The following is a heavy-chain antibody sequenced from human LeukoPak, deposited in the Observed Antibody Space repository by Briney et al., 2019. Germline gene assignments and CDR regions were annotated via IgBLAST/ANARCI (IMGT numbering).Heavy chain of an antibody. Sequence: GGSLRLSCAASGFTFSSYAMHWVRQAPGKGLEWVSTISGSGGSTYYADSVKGRFTISRDNSKNTLYLQMNSLRAEDTAVFYCAKYYGDYYYYYYMDVWGKGITVTVSS. D-gene: IGHD4-17*01. V-gene: IGHV3-23*01. CDR2: ISGSGGST. CDR1: GFTFSSYA. J-gene: IGHJ6*03. CDR3: AKYYGDYYYYYYMDV.